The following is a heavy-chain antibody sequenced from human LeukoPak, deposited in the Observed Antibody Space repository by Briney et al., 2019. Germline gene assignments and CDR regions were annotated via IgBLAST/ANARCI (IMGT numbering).Heavy chain of an antibody. J-gene: IGHJ4*02. D-gene: IGHD5-24*01. Sequence: GGSLRLSCEASGFTFNNYWMHWVRQGPGKGLAWVARISGDGKSTTYADSVKGRFTISRDNSKNTMYLQVNSLRAEDTALYFCARLPVPINDLGDYFDYWGQGILVTVSS. CDR2: ISGDGKST. V-gene: IGHV3-74*01. CDR1: GFTFNNYW. CDR3: ARLPVPINDLGDYFDY.